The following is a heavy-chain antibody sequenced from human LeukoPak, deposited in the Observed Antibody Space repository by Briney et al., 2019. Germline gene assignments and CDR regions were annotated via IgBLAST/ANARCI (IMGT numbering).Heavy chain of an antibody. CDR2: IYHTGSN. J-gene: IGHJ3*02. CDR1: GGSVSSADYY. CDR3: ARSPGWLLRPIDAFDI. V-gene: IGHV4-61*08. Sequence: SETLSLTCTVSGGSVSSADYYWSWIRHPPGKALEWIGYIYHTGSNNYKYPLKSRVTISLDPSENRFSLRLTSMTAADTAVYYCARSPGWLLRPIDAFDIWGQGTMVTVSS. D-gene: IGHD4-23*01.